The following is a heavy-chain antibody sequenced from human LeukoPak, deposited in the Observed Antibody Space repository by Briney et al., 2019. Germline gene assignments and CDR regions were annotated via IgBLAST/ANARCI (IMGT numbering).Heavy chain of an antibody. J-gene: IGHJ4*02. CDR2: MKGSGDWT. Sequence: ASVKVSFKSSGYTFTNYYMHWVRQAPGQGLELMGIMKGSGDWTWYAQVFEGIVIMTADTYTTTVHIELTSLRSEDTAVYYCAREVRSGVGAADYWGQGTLVIVSP. V-gene: IGHV1-46*01. D-gene: IGHD1-26*01. CDR3: AREVRSGVGAADY. CDR1: GYTFTNYY.